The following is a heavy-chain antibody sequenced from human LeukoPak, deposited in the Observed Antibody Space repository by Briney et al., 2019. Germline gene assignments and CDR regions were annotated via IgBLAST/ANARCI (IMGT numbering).Heavy chain of an antibody. D-gene: IGHD2-15*01. J-gene: IGHJ4*02. CDR3: ARHRVASAYSSFDY. Sequence: SETLSLTCTVSGASISSTGHYWGWIRQSPGKRLEWIGSLFNSGVTYYSPSLKSRVSTSVDTSNNHFSLRLTSLTAADTAIYYCARHRVASAYSSFDYWGQGTLVTVSS. V-gene: IGHV4-39*01. CDR1: GASISSTGHY. CDR2: LFNSGVT.